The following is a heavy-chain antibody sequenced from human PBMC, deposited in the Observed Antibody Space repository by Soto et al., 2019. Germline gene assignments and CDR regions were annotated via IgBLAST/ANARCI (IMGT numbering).Heavy chain of an antibody. V-gene: IGHV3-23*01. CDR3: AKEGYGDYAPFFFDS. CDR2: ISGSGAST. CDR1: GFTFGNYA. J-gene: IGHJ4*02. D-gene: IGHD4-17*01. Sequence: EVQLLESGGGLVQPGGSLRLSCAASGFTFGNYALTWVRQAPGKGLEWVSAISGSGASTYYADSVQGRFTISRDNSKNTLFLQMNRLRAGDTAVYSCAKEGYGDYAPFFFDSWGQGTLVTVSS.